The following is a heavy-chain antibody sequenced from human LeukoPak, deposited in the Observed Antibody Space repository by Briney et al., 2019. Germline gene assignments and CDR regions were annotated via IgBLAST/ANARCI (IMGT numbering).Heavy chain of an antibody. Sequence: GGSLRLSCVVSGITLSNYGMSWVRQAPGKGLEWVSGISERGGSTNYADSVKGRFIISRDTSKNTVYLQMNSLRVEDTAIYFCAKRGIVIRAVIIIGFHKEAYYFDYWGQGILVTVSS. CDR3: AKRGIVIRAVIIIGFHKEAYYFDY. CDR1: GITLSNYG. J-gene: IGHJ4*02. V-gene: IGHV3-23*01. D-gene: IGHD3-10*01. CDR2: ISERGGST.